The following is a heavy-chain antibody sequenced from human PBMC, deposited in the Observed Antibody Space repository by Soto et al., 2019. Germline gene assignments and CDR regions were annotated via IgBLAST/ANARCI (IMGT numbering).Heavy chain of an antibody. CDR3: ARDGSGSYYDLDFQH. V-gene: IGHV4-61*01. Sequence: SETLSLTCTVSGGSVSSGSYYWSWIRQPPGKGLEWIGYIYYSGSTNYNPSLKSRVTISVDTSKSQFSLKLSSVTAADTAVYYCARDGSGSYYDLDFQHWGQGTLVTVSS. CDR1: GGSVSSGSYY. D-gene: IGHD3-10*01. CDR2: IYYSGST. J-gene: IGHJ1*01.